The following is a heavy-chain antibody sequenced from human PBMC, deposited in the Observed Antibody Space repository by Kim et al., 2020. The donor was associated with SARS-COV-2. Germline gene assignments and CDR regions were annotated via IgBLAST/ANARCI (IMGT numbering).Heavy chain of an antibody. Sequence: SLKSRVTISVDTSKNQFSLKLSSVSAADTAVYYCAGPGHMVRGYVYGMDVWGQGTTVTVSS. V-gene: IGHV4-39*01. D-gene: IGHD3-10*01. CDR3: AGPGHMVRGYVYGMDV. J-gene: IGHJ6*02.